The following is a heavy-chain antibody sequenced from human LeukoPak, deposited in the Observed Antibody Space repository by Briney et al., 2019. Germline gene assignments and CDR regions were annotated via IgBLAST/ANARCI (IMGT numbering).Heavy chain of an antibody. CDR2: INHSGST. CDR1: GGSFSGYY. D-gene: IGHD3-16*02. J-gene: IGHJ4*02. CDR3: ARGPVTYDYVWGSYRSSYYFDY. V-gene: IGHV4-34*01. Sequence: SETLSLTCAVYGGSFSGYYWSWIRQPPGKGLEWIGEINHSGSTNYNPSLKSRVTISVDTSKNQFSLKLSSVTAADTAVYYCARGPVTYDYVWGSYRSSYYFDYWGQGTVVTASS.